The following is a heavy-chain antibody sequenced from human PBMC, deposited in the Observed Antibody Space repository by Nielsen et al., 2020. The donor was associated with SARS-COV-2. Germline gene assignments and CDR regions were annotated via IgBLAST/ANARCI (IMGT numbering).Heavy chain of an antibody. Sequence: GESLKISCKGSGYTFKNYWIVWVRQMPGKGLEWMGIIDPSDSDARYSPSFQGQVTISADKSINTAYLQWSSLKASDIAVYYCARLQSSTGGGMDVWGQGTAVTVSS. D-gene: IGHD6-13*01. CDR2: IDPSDSDA. CDR3: ARLQSSTGGGMDV. J-gene: IGHJ6*02. V-gene: IGHV5-51*01. CDR1: GYTFKNYW.